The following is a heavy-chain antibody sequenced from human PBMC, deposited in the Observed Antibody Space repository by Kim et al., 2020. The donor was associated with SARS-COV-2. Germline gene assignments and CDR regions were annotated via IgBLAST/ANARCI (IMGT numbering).Heavy chain of an antibody. V-gene: IGHV3-33*05. CDR2: ISYDGSNK. CDR3: ARDIGDSGYDRGPLDY. D-gene: IGHD5-12*01. Sequence: GGSLRLSCAASGFTFSSYGMHWVRQAPGKGLEWVAVISYDGSNKYYADSVKGRFTISRDNSKNTLYLQMNSLRAEDTAVYYCARDIGDSGYDRGPLDYWGQGTLVTVSS. CDR1: GFTFSSYG. J-gene: IGHJ4*02.